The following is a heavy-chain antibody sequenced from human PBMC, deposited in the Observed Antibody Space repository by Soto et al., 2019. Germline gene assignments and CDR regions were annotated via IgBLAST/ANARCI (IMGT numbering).Heavy chain of an antibody. D-gene: IGHD3-10*01. CDR1: GFTFSSYA. CDR2: ISGSGGST. J-gene: IGHJ4*02. Sequence: EVQLLESGGGLVQPGGSLRLPCAASGFTFSSYAMSWVRQAPGKGLEWVSAISGSGGSTYYADSVKGRFTISRDNSKNTLYLQMNSLRAEDTAVYYCAHYGSGSYYFYFDYWGQGTLVTVSS. V-gene: IGHV3-23*01. CDR3: AHYGSGSYYFYFDY.